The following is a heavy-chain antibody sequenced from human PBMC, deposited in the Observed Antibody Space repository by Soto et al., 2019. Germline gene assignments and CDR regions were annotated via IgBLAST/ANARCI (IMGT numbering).Heavy chain of an antibody. Sequence: GGSLRLSCAASGFTVSTKYMSWVRQTPGKGLEWVSGISGSGGSTYYADSVKGRFTISRDNSKNTLYLQMNSLRAEDMAVYYCAKDRRPYSSGRPYYFDYWGQGTLVTVSS. CDR1: GFTVSTKY. D-gene: IGHD6-19*01. CDR2: ISGSGGST. V-gene: IGHV3-23*01. J-gene: IGHJ4*02. CDR3: AKDRRPYSSGRPYYFDY.